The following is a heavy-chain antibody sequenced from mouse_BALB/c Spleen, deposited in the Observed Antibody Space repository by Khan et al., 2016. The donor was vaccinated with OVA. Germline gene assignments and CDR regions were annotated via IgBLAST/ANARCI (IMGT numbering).Heavy chain of an antibody. CDR3: ATSVTITTVVATDFDY. D-gene: IGHD1-1*01. J-gene: IGHJ2*01. Sequence: EVQLQESGPGLVKPSQSLSLTCTVTGYSITSDYAWNWIRQFPGNQLEWMGYISYSGRITSNSSPASRISITRATSTNQFFLQLNSVTTEDTATYYCATSVTITTVVATDFDYWGQGTTLTVSS. CDR2: ISYSGRI. CDR1: GYSITSDYA. V-gene: IGHV3-2*02.